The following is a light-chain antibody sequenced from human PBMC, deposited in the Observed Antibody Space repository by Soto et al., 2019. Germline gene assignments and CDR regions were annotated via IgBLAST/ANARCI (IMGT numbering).Light chain of an antibody. V-gene: IGKV3-20*01. CDR1: QSVSSSQ. J-gene: IGKJ1*01. CDR2: AAS. CDR3: QHYANSVWT. Sequence: IVLTQSPDTLSLSPGERATISCRASQSVSSSQVVWYQQKPGQAPRLLIYAASSSATGIPDRFSGSGSGTDFTLTVSDMETEDYAVYYCQHYANSVWTFGQGTKVEIK.